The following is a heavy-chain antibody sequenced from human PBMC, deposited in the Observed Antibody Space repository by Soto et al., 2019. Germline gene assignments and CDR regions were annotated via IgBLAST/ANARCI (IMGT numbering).Heavy chain of an antibody. CDR1: GLTFSSYA. CDR2: ISGSGGST. V-gene: IGHV3-23*01. Sequence: EVQLLESGGGLIQPGGSLRLSCAASGLTFSSYAMSWVRQAPGKGLEWVSAISGSGGSTYYADSVKGRFTISRDNSKNTLYLQMNSLRAEETAVYCCARDQLYIRGVIHNWFDPWGQGTLVTVSS. D-gene: IGHD3-10*02. CDR3: ARDQLYIRGVIHNWFDP. J-gene: IGHJ5*02.